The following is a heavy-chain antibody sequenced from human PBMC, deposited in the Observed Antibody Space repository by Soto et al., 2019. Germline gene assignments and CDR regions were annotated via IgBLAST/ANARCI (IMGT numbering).Heavy chain of an antibody. V-gene: IGHV1-2*02. D-gene: IGHD3-22*01. CDR2: ISPNNGDT. J-gene: IGHJ3*02. Sequence: DSVKVSCKTSGYIFTGHYLHWLRQAPGQGLEWMGWISPNNGDTDYAQKFQGRVTMTRETSMNTAYMDLSGLTFDDTAVYYCARGGSMTVAVKIAFDIWGQGTMVTVS. CDR1: GYIFTGHY. CDR3: ARGGSMTVAVKIAFDI.